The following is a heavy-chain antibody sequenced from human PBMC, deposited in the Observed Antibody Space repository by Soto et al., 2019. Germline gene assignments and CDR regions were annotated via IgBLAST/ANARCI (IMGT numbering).Heavy chain of an antibody. CDR3: VRDRGYNAFDY. J-gene: IGHJ4*02. D-gene: IGHD5-18*01. CDR2: IKEDGSEK. V-gene: IGHV3-7*01. CDR1: GFTFSTSW. Sequence: EVQLVESGGGLVQPGGSLRLSCAASGFTFSTSWMNWVRQAPGKGLEWVAGIKEDGSEKYYVDSVKGRFTISKDNAENSLELHMNRLRVEDTAVSYCVRDRGYNAFDYWGLGTLVTVSS.